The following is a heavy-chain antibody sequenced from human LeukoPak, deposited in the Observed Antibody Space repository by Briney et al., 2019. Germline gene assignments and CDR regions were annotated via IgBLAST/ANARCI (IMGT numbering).Heavy chain of an antibody. Sequence: SVKVSCKASGGTSSSYAISWVRQAPGQGLEWMGGIIPIFGTANYAQKFQGRVTITADESTSTAYMELSSLRSEDTAVYYCAMGTTVTPPGAFDIWGQGTMVTVSS. V-gene: IGHV1-69*13. J-gene: IGHJ3*02. CDR3: AMGTTVTPPGAFDI. CDR2: IIPIFGTA. D-gene: IGHD4-17*01. CDR1: GGTSSSYA.